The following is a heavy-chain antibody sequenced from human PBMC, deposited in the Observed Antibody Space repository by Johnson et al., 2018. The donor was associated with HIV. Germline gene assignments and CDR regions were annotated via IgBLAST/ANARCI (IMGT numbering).Heavy chain of an antibody. CDR3: ARGRDYDSSGYESGAFDI. V-gene: IGHV3-11*04. D-gene: IGHD3-22*01. J-gene: IGHJ3*02. CDR1: GFTFSDYY. Sequence: QLQLVESGGGLVKTGGSLRLSCAASGFTFSDYYMSWIRQAPGKGLEWVSYISSSGSTIYYADSVKGRFTISRDNAKNSVYLQMNSLRAEDTAVYYCARGRDYDSSGYESGAFDIWGQGTMVTVS. CDR2: ISSSGSTI.